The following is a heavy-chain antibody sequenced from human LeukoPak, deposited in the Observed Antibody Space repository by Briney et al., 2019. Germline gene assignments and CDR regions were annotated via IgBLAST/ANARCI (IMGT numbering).Heavy chain of an antibody. CDR2: IGIGDDT. CDR3: IRGGIRVSGIDAFDI. CDR1: GFTFRDYD. J-gene: IGHJ3*02. D-gene: IGHD5/OR15-5a*01. Sequence: GGSLRLSCAASGFTFRDYDMHWVSQVPGRGLEWVSAIGIGDDTHYPDSVKGRFTISRENAKNSLYLQMNTLRDGDTAVYYCIRGGIRVSGIDAFDIWGQGTMVTVSS. V-gene: IGHV3-13*01.